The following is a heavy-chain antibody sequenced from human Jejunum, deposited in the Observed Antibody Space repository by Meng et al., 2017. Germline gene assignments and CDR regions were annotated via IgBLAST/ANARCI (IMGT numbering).Heavy chain of an antibody. CDR1: GGSITSTNW. Sequence: VQLQGAGPGLWKLSGALSLTCAVSGGSITSTNWWSWVRQTPGKGLEWIGEVFHSGTPNYNPSLMSRLTMSVDKSKNQFSLNLTSVTAADTAVYYCASRPVGIRTYYFDCWGQGTLVTVSS. J-gene: IGHJ4*02. CDR2: VFHSGTP. D-gene: IGHD2-21*01. V-gene: IGHV4-4*02. CDR3: ASRPVGIRTYYFDC.